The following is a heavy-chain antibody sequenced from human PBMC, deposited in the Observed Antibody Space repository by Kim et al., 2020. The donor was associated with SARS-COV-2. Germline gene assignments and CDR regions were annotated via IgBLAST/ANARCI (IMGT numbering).Heavy chain of an antibody. V-gene: IGHV1-18*01. CDR2: ISAYNGNT. J-gene: IGHJ6*02. CDR3: ARGVDYDSSAPWGYYYYGMDV. Sequence: ASVKVSCKASGYTFTSYGISWVRQAPGQGLEWMGWISAYNGNTNYAQKLQGRVTMTTDTSTSTAYMELRSLRSDDTAVYYCARGVDYDSSAPWGYYYYGMDVWGQGTTVTVSS. CDR1: GYTFTSYG. D-gene: IGHD3-22*01.